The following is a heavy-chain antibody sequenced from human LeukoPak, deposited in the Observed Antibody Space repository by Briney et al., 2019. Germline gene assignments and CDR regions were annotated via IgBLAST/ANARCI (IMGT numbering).Heavy chain of an antibody. D-gene: IGHD2-2*01. CDR3: ARLYIEVVPARGWFDP. CDR2: IYYSGST. J-gene: IGHJ5*02. CDR1: GGSISSSSYY. V-gene: IGHV4-39*01. Sequence: PSETLSLTCTVSGGSISSSSYYWGWIRQPPGKGLEWIGSIYYSGSTYYNPSLKSRVTISVDTSKNQFSLKLSSVTAADTAVYYCARLYIEVVPARGWFDPWGQGTLVTVSS.